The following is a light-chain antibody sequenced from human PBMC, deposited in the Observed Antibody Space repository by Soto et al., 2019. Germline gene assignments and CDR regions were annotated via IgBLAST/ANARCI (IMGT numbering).Light chain of an antibody. CDR2: FGS. CDR1: QSLLQSNGYNY. CDR3: MHSQQSPPT. V-gene: IGKV2-28*01. Sequence: DIVMTQSPLSLPVTPGDPASISCSSSQSLLQSNGYNYLDWYLQKPGQSPQLLIYFGSYRASGVPDRISGRGSGKDFTLKIRRVEAEDVGVYYCMHSQQSPPTFGQGTKVEI. J-gene: IGKJ1*01.